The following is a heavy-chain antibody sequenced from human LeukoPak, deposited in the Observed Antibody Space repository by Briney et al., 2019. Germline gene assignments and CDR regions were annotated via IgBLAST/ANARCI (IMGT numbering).Heavy chain of an antibody. CDR3: ARGLLVHDY. V-gene: IGHV3-64*01. D-gene: IGHD6-6*01. CDR1: GFTFSSYA. J-gene: IGHJ4*02. CDR2: ISSNGGST. Sequence: PGGSLRLSCAASGFTFSSYAMHWVRQAPGKGLEYVSAISSNGGSTYYANSVKGRFTISRDNSKNTLYLQMGSLRAEDMAVYYCARGLLVHDYWGQGTLVTVSS.